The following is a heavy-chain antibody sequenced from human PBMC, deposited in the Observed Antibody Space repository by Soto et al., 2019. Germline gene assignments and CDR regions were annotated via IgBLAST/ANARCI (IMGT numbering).Heavy chain of an antibody. D-gene: IGHD2-21*01. V-gene: IGHV3-7*01. Sequence: GGSLRLSCAASGFTFGKYWMSWVRQAPGKGPEWVANIKQDGSERNYVDSVKGRFTISRDNAENSLYLQMNSLRVEDTGVYYCASARHIGPWGQGTLVTVSS. CDR1: GFTFGKYW. CDR3: ASARHIGP. CDR2: IKQDGSER. J-gene: IGHJ5*02.